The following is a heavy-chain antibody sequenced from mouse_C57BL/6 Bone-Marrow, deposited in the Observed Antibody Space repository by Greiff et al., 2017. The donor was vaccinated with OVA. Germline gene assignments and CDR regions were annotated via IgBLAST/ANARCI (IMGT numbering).Heavy chain of an antibody. V-gene: IGHV5-4*03. D-gene: IGHD1-1*01. J-gene: IGHJ4*01. CDR2: ISDGGSYT. CDR1: GFTFSSYA. Sequence: EVMLVESGGGLVKPGGSLKLSCAASGFTFSSYAMSWVRQTPEKRLEWVATISDGGSYTYYPDNVKSRFTISRDNAKNNLYLQMSHLKSEDTAMYYCARGFYYYGSSYRAMDYWGQGTSVTVSS. CDR3: ARGFYYYGSSYRAMDY.